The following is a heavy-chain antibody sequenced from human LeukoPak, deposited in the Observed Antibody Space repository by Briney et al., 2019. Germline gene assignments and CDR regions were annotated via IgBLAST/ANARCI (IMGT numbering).Heavy chain of an antibody. CDR3: ARTAMYGSGSGYYYGMDV. CDR1: GGTFSSYA. V-gene: IGHV1-69*13. CDR2: IIPFFGTA. D-gene: IGHD3-10*01. J-gene: IGHJ6*04. Sequence: SVKVSCKASGGTFSSYAISWVRQAPGQGLEWMGGIIPFFGTANYAQKFQGRVTITADESTSTAYMELSSLRSEDTAVYYCARTAMYGSGSGYYYGMDVWGKGTTVTVSS.